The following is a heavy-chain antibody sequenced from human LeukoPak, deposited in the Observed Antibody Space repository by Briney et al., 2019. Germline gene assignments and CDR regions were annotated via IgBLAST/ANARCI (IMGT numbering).Heavy chain of an antibody. CDR3: ARDSLLRHYYDSSGYFYYYYYMDV. J-gene: IGHJ6*03. CDR1: GGSISSYY. Sequence: SETLSLTCTVSGGSISSYYWSWIRQPAGKGLEWIGRIYTSGSTNYNPSLKSRVTMSVDTSKNQFSLKLSSVTAADTAVYYCARDSLLRHYYDSSGYFYYYYYMDVWGKGTTVTVSS. D-gene: IGHD3-22*01. V-gene: IGHV4-4*07. CDR2: IYTSGST.